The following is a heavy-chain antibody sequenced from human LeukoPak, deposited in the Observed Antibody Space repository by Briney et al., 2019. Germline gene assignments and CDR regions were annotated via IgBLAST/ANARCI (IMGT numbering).Heavy chain of an antibody. D-gene: IGHD3-10*01. CDR3: ARDPDPMSGVSFDY. CDR1: GLTHNRDR. V-gene: IGHV3-7*01. J-gene: IGHJ4*02. Sequence: GGSLSLLCAACGLTHNRDRMNWLRQATGKGVEWVANINQDGREKQYVDSVKGRYTISRDNAKNTLYLQLNSVRAEHRSVYYCARDPDPMSGVSFDYWGQGALVTVSS. CDR2: INQDGREK.